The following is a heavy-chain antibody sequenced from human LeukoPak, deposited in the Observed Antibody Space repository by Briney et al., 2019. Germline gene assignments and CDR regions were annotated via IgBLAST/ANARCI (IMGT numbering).Heavy chain of an antibody. CDR1: GGSISSGDYY. J-gene: IGHJ2*01. V-gene: IGHV4-30-4*08. CDR2: IYYSGST. CDR3: ARDSRSSSTWYFDL. Sequence: PSQTLSLTCTVSGGSISSGDYYWSWIRQPPGKGLEWIGYIYYSGSTYYNPSLKSRVTISVDTSKNQFSLKLSSVTAADTAVYYCARDSRSSSTWYFDLWGRGTLVTVSS. D-gene: IGHD6-6*01.